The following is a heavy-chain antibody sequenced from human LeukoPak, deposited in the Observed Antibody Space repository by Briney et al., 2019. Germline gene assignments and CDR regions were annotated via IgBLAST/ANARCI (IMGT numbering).Heavy chain of an antibody. V-gene: IGHV3-23*01. CDR1: GFTFSSYA. Sequence: PGGSLRLSCAAFGFTFSSYAMSWVRQAPGKGLEWVSAISGSGGSTYYADSVKGRFTISRDNSKNTLYLQMNSLRAEDTAVYYCATEIRYCSSTSCQSYWGQGTLVTVSS. D-gene: IGHD2-2*01. CDR2: ISGSGGST. CDR3: ATEIRYCSSTSCQSY. J-gene: IGHJ4*02.